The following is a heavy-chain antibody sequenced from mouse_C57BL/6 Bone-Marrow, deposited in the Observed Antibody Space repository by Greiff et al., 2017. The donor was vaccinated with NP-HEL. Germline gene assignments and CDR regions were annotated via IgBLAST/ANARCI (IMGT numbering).Heavy chain of an antibody. Sequence: QVQLKQPGAELVKPGASVKLSCKASGYTFTSYWMHWVKQRPGQGLEWIGMIHPNSGSTNYNEKFKSKATLTVDKSSSTAYMQLSSLTSEDSAVYYCAREGFITTVVDYAMDYWGQGTSVTVSS. CDR1: GYTFTSYW. D-gene: IGHD1-1*01. J-gene: IGHJ4*01. V-gene: IGHV1-64*01. CDR2: IHPNSGST. CDR3: AREGFITTVVDYAMDY.